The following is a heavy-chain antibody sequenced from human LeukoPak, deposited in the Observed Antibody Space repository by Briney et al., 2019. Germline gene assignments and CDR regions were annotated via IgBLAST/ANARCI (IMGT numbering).Heavy chain of an antibody. D-gene: IGHD4-11*01. CDR1: GGSFTSSSLY. Sequence: SETLSLTCTVSGGSFTSSSLYWGWIRQPPGKGLEWIGSVYYSGSTYYNPSLRSRVTISVDTSKHQFSLKLNSVTAADTAVYYCARARRIGAVTGPIEFDYWGQGMLVTVSS. CDR2: VYYSGST. J-gene: IGHJ4*02. V-gene: IGHV4-39*01. CDR3: ARARRIGAVTGPIEFDY.